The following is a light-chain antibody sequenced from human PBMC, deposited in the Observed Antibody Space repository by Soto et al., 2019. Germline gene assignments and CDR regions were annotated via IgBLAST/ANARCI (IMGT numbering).Light chain of an antibody. V-gene: IGKV1-8*01. J-gene: IGKJ1*01. CDR3: QQYYSYPHT. Sequence: AIRMTQSTSSFSASTGEGVTITCRASQGISSYLAWYQQKPGKAPKLLIYAASTLQSGVPSRFSGSGSGTDFTLTISCLQSEDFATYYCQQYYSYPHTFGQGTKVEIK. CDR1: QGISSY. CDR2: AAS.